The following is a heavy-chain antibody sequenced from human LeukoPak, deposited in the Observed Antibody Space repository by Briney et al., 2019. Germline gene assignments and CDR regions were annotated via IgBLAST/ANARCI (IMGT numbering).Heavy chain of an antibody. CDR3: ARRRDLYSGSYYPFDY. D-gene: IGHD1-26*01. V-gene: IGHV5-51*01. Sequence: GESLKISCKHSEYSFPNYCIGWVRQIPGKGLEWMGIIYPDDCDPRYSPSFQGQVTISADKSISTAYLQWSSLKASDTAMYYCARRRDLYSGSYYPFDYWGQGTLVTVSS. CDR2: IYPDDCDP. CDR1: EYSFPNYC. J-gene: IGHJ4*02.